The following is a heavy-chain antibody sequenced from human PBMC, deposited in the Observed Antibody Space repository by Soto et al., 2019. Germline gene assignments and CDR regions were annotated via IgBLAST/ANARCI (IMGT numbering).Heavy chain of an antibody. CDR1: GITFSRYA. J-gene: IGHJ4*02. V-gene: IGHV3-30*18. CDR2: VFFDGNYK. Sequence: QVQFMQSGGGVGQPGESLRLSCATSGITFSRYAMHWVRQAPGKRLEWVAVVFFDGNYKNYGDSVKGRFTVSRDNSKNTTYLQMHGLRPEDTAVYYCTKGGTVPFDYWGQGSVVTVSS. CDR3: TKGGTVPFDY. D-gene: IGHD3-16*01.